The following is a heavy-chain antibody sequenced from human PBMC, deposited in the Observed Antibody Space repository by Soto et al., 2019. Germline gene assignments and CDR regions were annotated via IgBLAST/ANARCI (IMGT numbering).Heavy chain of an antibody. J-gene: IGHJ3*02. D-gene: IGHD5-18*01. V-gene: IGHV3-23*01. CDR2: MTGSGATI. Sequence: PGGSLRLSCAASGFSFSRYAMIWVRQAPGKGQEWVAGMTGSGATIKYADSVKGRFTISRDNSKNTLYLQMNSLRAEDTAVYYCAKPDTAMAYDAFDIWGQGTMVTVSS. CDR3: AKPDTAMAYDAFDI. CDR1: GFSFSRYA.